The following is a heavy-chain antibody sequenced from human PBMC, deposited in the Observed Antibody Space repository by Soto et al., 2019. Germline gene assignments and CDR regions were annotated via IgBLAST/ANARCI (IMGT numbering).Heavy chain of an antibody. V-gene: IGHV4-34*01. CDR1: GGSFSDYY. J-gene: IGHJ4*02. Sequence: LSLTCAVYGGSFSDYYWSWIRQPPGKGLEWIGEINPSGSTNYNPSLKSRVTISVDTSKNQFSLKLSSVTAADTAVYYCASGLPGYSSSWYDYWGQGALVTVSS. CDR3: ASGLPGYSSSWYDY. CDR2: INPSGST. D-gene: IGHD6-13*01.